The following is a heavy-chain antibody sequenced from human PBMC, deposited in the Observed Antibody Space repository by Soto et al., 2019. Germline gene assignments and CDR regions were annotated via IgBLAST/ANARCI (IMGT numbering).Heavy chain of an antibody. CDR1: GFTFSSYA. CDR3: AKRRYSGSHRHIDY. Sequence: VGSLRLSCAASGFTFSSYAMSWVRQAPGKGLEWVSAISGSGGSTYYADSVKGRFTISRDNSKNTLYLQMNSLRAEDTAVYYCAKRRYSGSHRHIDYWGQGTLVTVS. D-gene: IGHD3-10*01. V-gene: IGHV3-23*01. CDR2: ISGSGGST. J-gene: IGHJ4*02.